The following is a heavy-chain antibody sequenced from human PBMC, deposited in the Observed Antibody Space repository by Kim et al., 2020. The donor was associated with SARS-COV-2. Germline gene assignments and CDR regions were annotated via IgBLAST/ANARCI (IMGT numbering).Heavy chain of an antibody. J-gene: IGHJ1*01. CDR2: ISSSSSYI. CDR3: ARDGWGGYFQN. V-gene: IGHV3-21*01. CDR1: GFTFSSYS. Sequence: GGSLRLSCAASGFTFSSYSMNWVRQAPGKGLEWVSSISSSSSYIYYADSVKGRFTISRDNAKNSLYLQMNSLRAEDTAVYYCARDGWGGYFQNWGQGTLVTVSS. D-gene: IGHD3-10*01.